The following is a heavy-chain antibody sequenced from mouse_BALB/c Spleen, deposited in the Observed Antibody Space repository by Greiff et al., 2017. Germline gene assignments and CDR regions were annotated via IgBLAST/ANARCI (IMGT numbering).Heavy chain of an antibody. Sequence: QVQLQQPGAELVKPGASVKMSCKASGYTFTSYWMHWVKQRPGQGLEWIGVIDPSDSYTSYNQKFKGKATLTVDTSSSTAYMQLSSLTSEDSAVYYCTRWNYDVNYWGQGTTLTVAS. V-gene: IGHV1S127*01. J-gene: IGHJ2*01. CDR1: GYTFTSYW. D-gene: IGHD2-4*01. CDR2: IDPSDSYT. CDR3: TRWNYDVNY.